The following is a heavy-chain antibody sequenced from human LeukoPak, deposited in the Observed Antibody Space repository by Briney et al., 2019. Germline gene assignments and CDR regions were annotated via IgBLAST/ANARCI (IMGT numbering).Heavy chain of an antibody. CDR1: GFTFSTYT. CDR3: ARDGPYYDVLTGYPPFDY. J-gene: IGHJ4*02. V-gene: IGHV3-30-3*01. Sequence: TGGSLRLSCATSGFTFSTYTIHWVRQAPGKGLEWVAVTSYDGINKYYADSVKGRFTFSRDSSKNTLYLQMNSLRAEDTAVYYCARDGPYYDVLTGYPPFDYWGQGTLVTVSS. D-gene: IGHD3-9*01. CDR2: TSYDGINK.